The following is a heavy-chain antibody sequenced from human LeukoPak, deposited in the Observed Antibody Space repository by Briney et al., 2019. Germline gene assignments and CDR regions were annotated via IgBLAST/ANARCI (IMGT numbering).Heavy chain of an antibody. CDR1: GGSSSGYY. V-gene: IGHV4-34*01. CDR2: INHSGST. Sequence: PSETLSLTCAVYGGSSSGYYWSWIRQPPGKGLEWIGEINHSGSTNYNPSLKSRVTISVDTSKNQFSLKLSSVTAADTAVYYCARVRPGPGAFDYWGQGTLVTVSS. CDR3: ARVRPGPGAFDY. D-gene: IGHD1-14*01. J-gene: IGHJ4*02.